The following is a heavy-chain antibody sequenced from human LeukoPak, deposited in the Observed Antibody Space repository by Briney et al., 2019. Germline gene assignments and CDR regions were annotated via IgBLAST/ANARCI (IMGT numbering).Heavy chain of an antibody. V-gene: IGHV4-38-2*01. Sequence: PSETLSLTCGVSGYSISSGYYWAWIRQSPGKGLEWIGSIYNSGTTFYNPSLKSRVTISVDTSKNQFSLKVKSVTAADTAVYYCARPDTWIREGFEHWGQGILVTVSS. J-gene: IGHJ5*02. CDR3: ARPDTWIREGFEH. CDR1: GYSISSGYY. CDR2: IYNSGTT. D-gene: IGHD5-12*01.